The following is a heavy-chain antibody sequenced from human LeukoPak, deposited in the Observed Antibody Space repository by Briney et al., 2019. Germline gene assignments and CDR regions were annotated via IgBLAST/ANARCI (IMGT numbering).Heavy chain of an antibody. J-gene: IGHJ6*03. V-gene: IGHV3-9*01. CDR1: GFTFDDYA. CDR3: AIDVALDDYYYYMDV. CDR2: ISWNSGSI. D-gene: IGHD2-21*01. Sequence: GGSLRLSCAASGFTFDDYAMHWVRQAPGKGLEWVSGISWNSGSIAYADSVKGRFTISRDNSKNTLYLQMNSLRAEDTAVYYCAIDVALDDYYYYMDVWGKGTTVTVSS.